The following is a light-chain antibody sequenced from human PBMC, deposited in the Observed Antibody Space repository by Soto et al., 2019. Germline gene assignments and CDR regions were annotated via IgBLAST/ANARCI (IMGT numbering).Light chain of an antibody. CDR3: LQDHDDSWT. V-gene: IGKV1-6*01. J-gene: IGKJ1*01. Sequence: ATQMTQSPSSLSASVGDRITITCRASRSIGSDLGLYQQKPGKAPTLLIYAASNLQSGVPSRFRGSRSGTEFTLTVSSLQPADFATYYCLQDHDDSWTFGQGTKVDIK. CDR2: AAS. CDR1: RSIGSD.